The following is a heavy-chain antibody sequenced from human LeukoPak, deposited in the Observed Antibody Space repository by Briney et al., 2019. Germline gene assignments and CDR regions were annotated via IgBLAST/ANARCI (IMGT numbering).Heavy chain of an antibody. V-gene: IGHV4-59*01. CDR2: IYYSGCT. CDR3: ARMWFSSSWDRQFDP. D-gene: IGHD6-13*01. Sequence: SETLSLTCTVSGGSISSYYWSWIRQPPGKGLEWIGYIYYSGCTNYNPSLKSRVTISVDTSKNQFSLKLSSVTAADTAVYYCARMWFSSSWDRQFDPWGQGTPVTVSS. J-gene: IGHJ5*02. CDR1: GGSISSYY.